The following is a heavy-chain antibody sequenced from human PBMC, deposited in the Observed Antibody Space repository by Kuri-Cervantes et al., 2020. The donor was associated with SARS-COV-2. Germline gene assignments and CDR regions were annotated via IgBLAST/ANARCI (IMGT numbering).Heavy chain of an antibody. D-gene: IGHD3-9*01. CDR1: GFTFSSYG. CDR3: ARDLGDILTGYYNGGYYYYGMDV. Sequence: GESLKISCAASGFTFSSYGMHWVRQAPGKGLEWVAVIWYDGSNKYYADSAKGRFTISRDNSKNTLYLQMNSLRAEDTAVYYCARDLGDILTGYYNGGYYYYGMDVWGQGTTVTVSS. V-gene: IGHV3-33*08. J-gene: IGHJ6*02. CDR2: IWYDGSNK.